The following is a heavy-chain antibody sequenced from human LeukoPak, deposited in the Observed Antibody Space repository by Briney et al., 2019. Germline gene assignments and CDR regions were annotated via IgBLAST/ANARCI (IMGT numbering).Heavy chain of an antibody. J-gene: IGHJ6*02. D-gene: IGHD4-17*01. CDR2: INHSGST. Sequence: SETLSLTCAVYGGSFSGYYWSWIRQPPGKGLEWIGEINHSGSTNYNPSLKSRVTISVDTSKNQFSLKLSSVTAADTAVYYCARGNRYGGYYYYGMDVWGQGTTVTVSS. CDR3: ARGNRYGGYYYYGMDV. CDR1: GGSFSGYY. V-gene: IGHV4-34*01.